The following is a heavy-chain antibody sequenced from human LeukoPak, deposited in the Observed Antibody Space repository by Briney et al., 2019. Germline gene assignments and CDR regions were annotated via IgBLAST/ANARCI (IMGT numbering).Heavy chain of an antibody. CDR1: GGSFSAFA. V-gene: IGHV1-69*06. CDR3: ARSFFLDAGHNSSWYWFDP. CDR2: IIPMFGTT. J-gene: IGHJ5*02. Sequence: SVKVSCKASGGSFSAFAFSWVRQAPGQGLQWMGGIIPMFGTTNYAQNFQDRVTISADKSTSTIYLGLSRLRSDDTAMYYCARSFFLDAGHNSSWYWFDPWGQGTLVSVSS. D-gene: IGHD6-13*01.